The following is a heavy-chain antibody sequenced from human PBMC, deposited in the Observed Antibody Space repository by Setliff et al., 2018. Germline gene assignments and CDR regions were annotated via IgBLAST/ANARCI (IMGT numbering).Heavy chain of an antibody. D-gene: IGHD2-15*01. V-gene: IGHV4-59*01. Sequence: SETLSLTCTVSSGSIINYYWSWIRQPPGRPLEWIGYIKYDGTTDYNPSLDSRVTMSVDTSKNQFSLKLESVTAADTAMYYCAGGCAAGACYSDYYYYMDVWGKGTTVTVS. CDR3: AGGCAAGACYSDYYYYMDV. CDR1: SGSIINYY. J-gene: IGHJ6*03. CDR2: IKYDGTT.